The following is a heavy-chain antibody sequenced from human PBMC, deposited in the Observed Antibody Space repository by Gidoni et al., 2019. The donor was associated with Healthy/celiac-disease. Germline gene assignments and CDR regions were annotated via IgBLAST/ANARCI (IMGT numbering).Heavy chain of an antibody. D-gene: IGHD6-13*01. Sequence: EVQLLESGGGLVQPGGSLRLSCAASGCNVSSYAMSWVRQAPGKGLEWVSAISGSGGSTYSADSVKGRFTISRDNSKNTLYLQMNSLRAEDTAVYYCAKGAGIAAAGTLNDYWGQGTLVTVSS. V-gene: IGHV3-23*01. CDR2: ISGSGGST. CDR3: AKGAGIAAAGTLNDY. CDR1: GCNVSSYA. J-gene: IGHJ4*02.